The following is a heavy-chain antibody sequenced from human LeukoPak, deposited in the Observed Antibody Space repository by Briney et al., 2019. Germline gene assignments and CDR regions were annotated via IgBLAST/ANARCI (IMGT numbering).Heavy chain of an antibody. D-gene: IGHD3-10*01. CDR2: IWSDGSKK. CDR3: ARRGSGTYSFDY. V-gene: IGHV3-33*01. Sequence: GGSLRLSCAASGFTFNSYGMLWVRQAPGKGLEWVAVIWSDGSKKYYVESVRGRFTISRDNSKNTLDLQVNGLKAEDTAVYYCARRGSGTYSFDYWGQGTLVAVSS. J-gene: IGHJ4*02. CDR1: GFTFNSYG.